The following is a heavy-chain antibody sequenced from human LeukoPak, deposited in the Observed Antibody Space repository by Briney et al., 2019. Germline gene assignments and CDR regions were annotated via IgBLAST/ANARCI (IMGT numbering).Heavy chain of an antibody. CDR3: ARGPSDYYDSSGYRQDY. V-gene: IGHV3-33*01. Sequence: AGGSLTLSCAASGFTFSSYGMHWVRQAPGEGLEWVAVIWYDGSNKYYADSVKGRFTISRDNSKNTLYLQMNSLRAEDTAVYYCARGPSDYYDSSGYRQDYWGQGTLVTVSS. J-gene: IGHJ4*02. CDR1: GFTFSSYG. D-gene: IGHD3-22*01. CDR2: IWYDGSNK.